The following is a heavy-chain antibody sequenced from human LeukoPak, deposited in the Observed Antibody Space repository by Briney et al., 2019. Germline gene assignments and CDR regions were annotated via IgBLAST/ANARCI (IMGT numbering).Heavy chain of an antibody. Sequence: PGGSLRLSCAASGFTFSSYAMHWVRQAPGKGLEWVAAISYDGSNKYYADSVKGRFTISRDNSKNTLYLQMNSLRAEDTAVYYCAKDGLHDYGDYDGSYYYGMDVWGQGTTVTVSS. CDR2: ISYDGSNK. J-gene: IGHJ6*02. D-gene: IGHD4-17*01. CDR1: GFTFSSYA. CDR3: AKDGLHDYGDYDGSYYYGMDV. V-gene: IGHV3-30-3*01.